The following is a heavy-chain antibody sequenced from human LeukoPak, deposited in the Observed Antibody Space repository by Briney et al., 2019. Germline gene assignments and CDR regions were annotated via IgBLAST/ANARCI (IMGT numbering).Heavy chain of an antibody. Sequence: QVQLQESGPGLVKPSQNLSLTCSVSGGSISSGDYYWSWIRQPPWKGLEWIGYIYYSGSTYYNPSLKSRLTISVDRSKKQFSLNLSSVTAADTAVYYCARGGELLFDFWGQGTLVTVSS. CDR3: ARGGELLFDF. V-gene: IGHV4-30-4*01. CDR2: IYYSGST. D-gene: IGHD3-10*01. J-gene: IGHJ3*01. CDR1: GGSISSGDYY.